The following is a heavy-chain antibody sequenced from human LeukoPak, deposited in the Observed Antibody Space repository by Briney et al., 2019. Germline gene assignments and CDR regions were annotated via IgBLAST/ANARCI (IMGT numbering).Heavy chain of an antibody. Sequence: PGGSLRLSCAASGFTFSNNWMHWVRQAPGKGLVWVSLINSDGSSTNYADSVQGRFTISRDNTKKTLYLQMNSLRAEDTAVYYCARTYHGYGMDVWGQGTTVTVSS. J-gene: IGHJ6*02. D-gene: IGHD2-2*01. CDR1: GFTFSNNW. V-gene: IGHV3-74*01. CDR2: INSDGSST. CDR3: ARTYHGYGMDV.